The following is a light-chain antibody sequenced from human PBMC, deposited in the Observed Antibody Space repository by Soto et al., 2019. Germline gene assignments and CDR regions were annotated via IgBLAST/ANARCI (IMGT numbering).Light chain of an antibody. V-gene: IGKV3-20*01. Sequence: EIVLTQSPGTLSLSPGERATLSCRASQSVSSSFLAWYQQKPGQAPRLLIYSASSRATGIPDRFSGSGSGTDFSLTISRLEPEDFAVYYWLHYVNSPLYTFGQGTKLEIK. J-gene: IGKJ2*01. CDR1: QSVSSSF. CDR2: SAS. CDR3: LHYVNSPLYT.